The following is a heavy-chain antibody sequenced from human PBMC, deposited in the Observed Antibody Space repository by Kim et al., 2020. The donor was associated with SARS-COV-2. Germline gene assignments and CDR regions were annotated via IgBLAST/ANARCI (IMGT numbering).Heavy chain of an antibody. V-gene: IGHV3-30*14. CDR3: ARDLFSSPFAKMFWADI. D-gene: IGHD3-16*01. Sequence: VKGRFTNSRDNSKNTLYLQMNSLRPEDTAVYYCARDLFSSPFAKMFWADIWGQGTMVTVSS. J-gene: IGHJ3*02.